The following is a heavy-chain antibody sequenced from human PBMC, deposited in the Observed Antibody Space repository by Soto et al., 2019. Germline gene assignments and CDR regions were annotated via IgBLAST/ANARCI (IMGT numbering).Heavy chain of an antibody. CDR3: ARVIDYGDYSFDY. V-gene: IGHV1-69*13. J-gene: IGHJ4*02. Sequence: SVKVSCKASGGTFSSYAISWVRQAPGQGLEWMGGIIPIFGTANYAQKIQGRDTITADESTSTAYIELSSLRSEDTAVYYCARVIDYGDYSFDYWGQGTLVTVSS. CDR1: GGTFSSYA. CDR2: IIPIFGTA. D-gene: IGHD4-17*01.